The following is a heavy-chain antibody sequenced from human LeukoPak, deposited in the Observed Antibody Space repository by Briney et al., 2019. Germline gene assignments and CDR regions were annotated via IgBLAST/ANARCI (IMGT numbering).Heavy chain of an antibody. Sequence: ASVKVSCKASGGTFSSYAISWVRQAPGQGLEWMGGIIPIFGTANYAQKFQGRVTITADESTSTAYMELSSLRSEDTAVYYCARDRVWFGERDNWFDPWGQGTLVTVSS. D-gene: IGHD3-10*01. CDR2: IIPIFGTA. V-gene: IGHV1-69*13. J-gene: IGHJ5*02. CDR1: GGTFSSYA. CDR3: ARDRVWFGERDNWFDP.